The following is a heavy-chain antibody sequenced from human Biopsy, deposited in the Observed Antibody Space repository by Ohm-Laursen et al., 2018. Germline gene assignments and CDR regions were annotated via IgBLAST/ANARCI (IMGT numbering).Heavy chain of an antibody. J-gene: IGHJ4*02. CDR3: ARLTGDPSY. CDR2: IYYTGHT. Sequence: SETLSLTCSVSGDSVFGDSVSNYYWNWIRLSPGRGLEWIGFIYYTGHTNYNPSLKSRATISVDTSKNQFSLKVISVTAADTAVYYCARLTGDPSYWGQGILVTVSS. D-gene: IGHD7-27*01. V-gene: IGHV4-61*01. CDR1: GDSVFGDSVSNYY.